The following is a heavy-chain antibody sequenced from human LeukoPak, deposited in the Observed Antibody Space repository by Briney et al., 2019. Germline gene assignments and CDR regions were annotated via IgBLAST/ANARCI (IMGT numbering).Heavy chain of an antibody. D-gene: IGHD4-17*01. V-gene: IGHV4-4*02. CDR3: ARVDYGDYSKDFDY. Sequence: SETLSLTCAVSGGSISSSNWWSWVRQPPGKGLEWIGEINHSGSTNYNPSLKSRVTISVDTSKNQFSLNLSSVTAADTAVYYCARVDYGDYSKDFDYWGQGTLVTVSS. J-gene: IGHJ4*02. CDR1: GGSISSSNW. CDR2: INHSGST.